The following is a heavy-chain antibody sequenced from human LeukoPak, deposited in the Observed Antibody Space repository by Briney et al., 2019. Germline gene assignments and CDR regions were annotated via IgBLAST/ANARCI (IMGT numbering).Heavy chain of an antibody. V-gene: IGHV5-51*01. D-gene: IGHD6-19*01. CDR3: AGLLGSGWEDWYFEL. Sequence: GESLKISCKVPGNNFFIYWITWVRQMPGKGLEWMGIISPGDSETRYSPSFQGQVTISADKSISSAYLQWSSLKASDTAMYYCAGLLGSGWEDWYFELWGRGTLVTVSS. J-gene: IGHJ2*01. CDR2: ISPGDSET. CDR1: GNNFFIYW.